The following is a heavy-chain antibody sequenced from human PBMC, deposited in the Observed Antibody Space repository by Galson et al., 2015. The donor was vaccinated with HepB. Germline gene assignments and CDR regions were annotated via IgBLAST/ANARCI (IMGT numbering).Heavy chain of an antibody. Sequence: SVKVSCKASGYTFAHYGIAWVRQAPGQGLEWMGWISAYNGNTDSTQELQGSPTMTTDTSTSTAFMVLRSLKYDDTAVCFCARVGAGPSLDIWGQGTMVTVAS. V-gene: IGHV1-18*01. J-gene: IGHJ3*02. CDR2: ISAYNGNT. CDR1: GYTFAHYG. D-gene: IGHD1-26*01. CDR3: ARVGAGPSLDI.